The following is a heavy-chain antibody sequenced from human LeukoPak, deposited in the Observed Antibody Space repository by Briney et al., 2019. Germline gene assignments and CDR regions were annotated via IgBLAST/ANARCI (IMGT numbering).Heavy chain of an antibody. D-gene: IGHD5-18*01. V-gene: IGHV3-23*01. CDR1: GFTFDSHA. J-gene: IGHJ4*02. CDR3: GKTTVGYSSGQKPAWPVDY. Sequence: GESLRLSCEASGFTFDSHAMYWVRQAPGKGLEWVAGIFGSGGSPHYADSVKGRLTISRDNSRNTVYLQINSLRAEDTAVYYCGKTTVGYSSGQKPAWPVDYWGQGTLVTVSS. CDR2: IFGSGGSP.